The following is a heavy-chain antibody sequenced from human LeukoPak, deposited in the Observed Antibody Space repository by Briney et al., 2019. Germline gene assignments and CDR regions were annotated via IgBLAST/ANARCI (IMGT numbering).Heavy chain of an antibody. J-gene: IGHJ4*02. V-gene: IGHV3-74*01. Sequence: GGSLRLSCAASGFTFNTYWMHWVRHAPGKGLVWVSCINNDGSDMIYADSVKGRFTISRDNAKNTLYLQMNSLRVEDTAVYYCARVFHLIDHWGQGTLVTVSS. CDR3: ARVFHLIDH. CDR2: INNDGSDM. CDR1: GFTFNTYW.